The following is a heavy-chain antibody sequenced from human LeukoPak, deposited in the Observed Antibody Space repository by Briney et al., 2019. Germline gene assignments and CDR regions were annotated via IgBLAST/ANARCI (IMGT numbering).Heavy chain of an antibody. CDR2: IYYSGST. V-gene: IGHV4-30-4*01. CDR1: GGSISSGDYY. J-gene: IGHJ4*02. CDR3: ARTYYGSGSYYSH. Sequence: PSQTLSLTCTVSGGSISSGDYYWSWIRQPPGKGLEWIGYIYYSGSTYYNPSLKGRVTISVDTSKNQFSLKLSSVTAADTAVYYCARTYYGSGSYYSHWGQGTLVTVSS. D-gene: IGHD3-10*01.